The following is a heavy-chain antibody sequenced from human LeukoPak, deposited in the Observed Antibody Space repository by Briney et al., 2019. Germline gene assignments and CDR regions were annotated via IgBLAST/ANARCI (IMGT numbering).Heavy chain of an antibody. V-gene: IGHV4-4*07. CDR1: GGSISSYY. Sequence: SETLSLTCTVSGGSISSYYWSWIRQPAGKGLEWIGRISTSGNTNCNPSLRSRVTMSVDTSKNQFSLKLSSVTAADTAVYYCARSYSGSSLSVDYWGQGIPVTVSS. J-gene: IGHJ4*02. D-gene: IGHD6-6*01. CDR2: ISTSGNT. CDR3: ARSYSGSSLSVDY.